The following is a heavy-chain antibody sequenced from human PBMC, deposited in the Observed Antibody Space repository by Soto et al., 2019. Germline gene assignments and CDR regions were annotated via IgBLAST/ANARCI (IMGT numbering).Heavy chain of an antibody. CDR3: ARHEAGWYLDS. V-gene: IGHV4-4*07. J-gene: IGHJ4*02. Sequence: SETLSLTCTVSGASISGFCWSCLRKYAGKGLEWIVRIYATGSTDYNSSLKSRVMMSVDTSKKQFSLKLRSVTAADTAVYYCARHEAGWYLDSWGQGTLVTVSS. CDR2: IYATGST. D-gene: IGHD6-25*01. CDR1: GASISGFC.